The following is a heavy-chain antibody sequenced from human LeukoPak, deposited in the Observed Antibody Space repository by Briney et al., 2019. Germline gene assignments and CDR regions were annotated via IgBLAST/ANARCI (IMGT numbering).Heavy chain of an antibody. D-gene: IGHD3-22*01. CDR1: GGSISNYY. Sequence: SETLSLTCSVSGGSISNYYWTWIRQPPGKGLEWIGEINHSGSTNYNPSLMGRVTISVDTSKNQFSLKLSSVTAADTAVYYCAHSVFYDSTAAYWGQGTLVAVSS. CDR2: INHSGST. J-gene: IGHJ4*02. V-gene: IGHV4-34*01. CDR3: AHSVFYDSTAAY.